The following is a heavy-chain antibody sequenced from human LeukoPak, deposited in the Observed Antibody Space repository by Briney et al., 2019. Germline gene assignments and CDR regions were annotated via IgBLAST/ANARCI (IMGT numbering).Heavy chain of an antibody. V-gene: IGHV4-59*08. J-gene: IGHJ4*02. CDR2: IYYSGST. D-gene: IGHD3-22*01. CDR3: GRHILGYLYFDY. Sequence: SETLSLTCTVSGGSISSYYWSWIRQPPGKGLEWIGYIYYSGSTNYNPSLKSRVTISVDTSKNQFSLKLSSVTAADTAVYYCGRHILGYLYFDYWGQGTLVTVSS. CDR1: GGSISSYY.